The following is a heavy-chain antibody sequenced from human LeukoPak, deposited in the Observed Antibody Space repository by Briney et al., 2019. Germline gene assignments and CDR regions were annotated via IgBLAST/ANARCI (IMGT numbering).Heavy chain of an antibody. J-gene: IGHJ5*02. D-gene: IGHD5-12*01. CDR2: IRNDGSII. CDR1: GFTFSSYG. Sequence: GGSLRLSCAASGFTFSSYGMHWIRQAPGKGLEWVAFIRNDGSIIYNADSVKGRFTNSRDNSKNTLYLQMNSLRAEDTAVYYCAKDFYSRFNDAGSWFDPWGQGTLVTVSS. CDR3: AKDFYSRFNDAGSWFDP. V-gene: IGHV3-30*02.